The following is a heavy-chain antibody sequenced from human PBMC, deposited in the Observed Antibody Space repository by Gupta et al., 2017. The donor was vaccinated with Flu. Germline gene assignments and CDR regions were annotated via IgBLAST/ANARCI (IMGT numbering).Heavy chain of an antibody. CDR3: ARRDIVVVVAAFDY. V-gene: IGHV3-23*01. Sequence: RQAPGKGLEWVAGVSRSDGTTQYADSVRGRFTISTDDSQDTLYLQMNNLKAEDTAIYYCARRDIVVVVAAFDYWGPGTLVTVSS. CDR2: VSRSDGTT. J-gene: IGHJ4*02. D-gene: IGHD2-15*01.